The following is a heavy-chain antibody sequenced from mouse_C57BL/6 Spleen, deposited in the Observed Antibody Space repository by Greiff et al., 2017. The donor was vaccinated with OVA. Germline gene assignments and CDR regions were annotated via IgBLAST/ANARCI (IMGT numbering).Heavy chain of an antibody. Sequence: EVQLQQSGPVLVKPGASVKMSCKASGYTFTDYYMNWVKQSHGKSLEWIGVINPYNGGTSYNQKFKGKATFTVDKSSSTAYMELNSLTSEDSAVYYCARRDAYGSTPYYAMDYWGQGTSVTVSS. CDR2: INPYNGGT. V-gene: IGHV1-19*01. J-gene: IGHJ4*01. CDR1: GYTFTDYY. CDR3: ARRDAYGSTPYYAMDY. D-gene: IGHD1-1*01.